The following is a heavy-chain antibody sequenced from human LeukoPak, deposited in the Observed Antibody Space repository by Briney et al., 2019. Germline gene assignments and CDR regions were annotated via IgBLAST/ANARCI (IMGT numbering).Heavy chain of an antibody. J-gene: IGHJ6*02. Sequence: PSETLSLTCTVSGGSISSSSYYWGWIRQPSGKGLEWIGSIYYSGSTYYNPSLKSRVTISVGTSKNQFSLKLSSVTAADTAVYYCARHSIVGAAYYYYGMAVWGQGTTVTVSS. D-gene: IGHD1-26*01. CDR3: ARHSIVGAAYYYYGMAV. V-gene: IGHV4-39*01. CDR2: IYYSGST. CDR1: GGSISSSSYY.